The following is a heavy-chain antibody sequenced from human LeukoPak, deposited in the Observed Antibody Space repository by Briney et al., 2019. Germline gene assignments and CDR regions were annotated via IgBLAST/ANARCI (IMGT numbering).Heavy chain of an antibody. J-gene: IGHJ2*01. D-gene: IGHD3-10*01. V-gene: IGHV4-31*03. CDR3: ASHGSGSYYRYFDL. Sequence: PSETLSLTCTVSGGSISSGGYYWSWIRQHPGKGLEWIGYIYYSGSTYYNPSLKSRVTISEDTSKNQFSLKPSSVTAADTAVYYCASHGSGSYYRYFDLWGRGTLVTVSS. CDR1: GGSISSGGYY. CDR2: IYYSGST.